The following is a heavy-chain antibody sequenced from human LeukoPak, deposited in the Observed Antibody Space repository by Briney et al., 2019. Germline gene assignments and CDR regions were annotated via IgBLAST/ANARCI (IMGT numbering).Heavy chain of an antibody. CDR2: IYYSGST. CDR3: ARHRHYYRSGSYYGAPYYMDV. D-gene: IGHD3-10*01. Sequence: SETLSLTCTVSGGSISSYYWGWIRQPPGKGLEWIGSIYYSGSTYYNPSLKSRVTISVDTSKNQFSLKLSSVTAADTAVYYCARHRHYYRSGSYYGAPYYMDVWGKGTTVTISS. J-gene: IGHJ6*03. CDR1: GGSISSYY. V-gene: IGHV4-39*01.